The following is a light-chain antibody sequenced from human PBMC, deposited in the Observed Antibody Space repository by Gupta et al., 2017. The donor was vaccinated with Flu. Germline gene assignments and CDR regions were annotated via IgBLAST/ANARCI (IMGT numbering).Light chain of an antibody. Sequence: IQMTQSPSSLSASVGDRVTITCQASQDITVYLNWYQQRPGKAPKLLIYEASKLQGGVPSRFSGSGSKTNFTLTISSLQPEDVGVYYCQQLDYLPNTFGQGTRMDI. CDR1: QDITVY. CDR3: QQLDYLPNT. V-gene: IGKV1-33*01. CDR2: EAS. J-gene: IGKJ5*01.